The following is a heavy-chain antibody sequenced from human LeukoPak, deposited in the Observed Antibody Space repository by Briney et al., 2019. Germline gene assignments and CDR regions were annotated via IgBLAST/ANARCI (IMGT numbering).Heavy chain of an antibody. CDR3: AKAPRNSSTMLDY. Sequence: ASVKVSCKASGYTLTSYWIQWVRQAPGQGLEWVGLINPSDGSVAYAHRFQGRVTMTRDTSTSMVYMDLSSLRSEDTAVYYCAKAPRNSSTMLDYWGQGTLLTVSS. D-gene: IGHD6-13*01. CDR1: GYTLTSYW. V-gene: IGHV1-46*01. J-gene: IGHJ4*02. CDR2: INPSDGSV.